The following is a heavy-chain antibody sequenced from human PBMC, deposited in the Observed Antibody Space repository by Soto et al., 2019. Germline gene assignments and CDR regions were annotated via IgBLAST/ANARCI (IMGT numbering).Heavy chain of an antibody. CDR3: VRGARVAGS. Sequence: QVQLVESGGGLVNPGGSLRLSCTAPGFSISVSYMNWIRQTPGKGLEWLSYISGSSHDINYADSVKGRFTISRDNAKNSLYLQMNSLRVDDTAVYYCVRGARVAGSWGQGTLVTVSS. V-gene: IGHV3-11*05. D-gene: IGHD6-19*01. CDR2: ISGSSHDI. CDR1: GFSISVSY. J-gene: IGHJ5*02.